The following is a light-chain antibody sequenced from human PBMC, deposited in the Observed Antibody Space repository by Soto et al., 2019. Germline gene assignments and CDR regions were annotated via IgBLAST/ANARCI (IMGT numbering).Light chain of an antibody. CDR1: QTVRNNY. CDR2: DAS. Sequence: VLTKSPGTLSLSPGERATLSCRASQTVRNNYFAWYQQKPGQAPRLLIYDASSRATGIPDRFSGSGSGTEFTLTVSSLQSEDFAVYYCQQYNNWPPITFGQGTRLEIK. J-gene: IGKJ5*01. V-gene: IGKV3-20*01. CDR3: QQYNNWPPIT.